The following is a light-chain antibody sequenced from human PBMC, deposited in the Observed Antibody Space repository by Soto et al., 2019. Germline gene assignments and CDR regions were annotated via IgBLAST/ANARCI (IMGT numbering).Light chain of an antibody. V-gene: IGKV1-5*01. Sequence: DIQMTQSPSTLSASVGDRVTITCRASQSISAWLAWYQQKPGEAPTLLIYDASSLESGVPSRFSGGGSETEFTLTISSLQPDDVATYYCQHYHDYPWTFGQGTKVEI. CDR2: DAS. CDR1: QSISAW. J-gene: IGKJ1*01. CDR3: QHYHDYPWT.